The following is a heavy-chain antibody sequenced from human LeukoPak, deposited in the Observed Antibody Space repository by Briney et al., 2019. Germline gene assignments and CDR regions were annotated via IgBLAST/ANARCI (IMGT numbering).Heavy chain of an antibody. CDR1: GYTFTSYG. V-gene: IGHV1-18*01. Sequence: ASVKVSCKASGYTFTSYGISWVRQAPGQGLEWMGWISAYNGNTNYAQKLQGRVTMTTDTSTSTAYMELRSLRSDDTAVYYCARVGRRGYSYGSEDWFDPWGQGTLVTVSS. CDR3: ARVGRRGYSYGSEDWFDP. J-gene: IGHJ5*02. D-gene: IGHD5-18*01. CDR2: ISAYNGNT.